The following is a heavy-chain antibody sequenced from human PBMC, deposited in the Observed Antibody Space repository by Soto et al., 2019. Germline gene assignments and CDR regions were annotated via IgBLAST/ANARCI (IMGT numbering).Heavy chain of an antibody. CDR2: INWKSDI. J-gene: IGHJ4*02. V-gene: IGHV3-9*01. Sequence: ALRLCCPVSGVTFADNAMHWGRPGPEKGLEWVSGINWKSDIGYADSVKGRFTISRDNAENALYLQMNSLRAEDTAFYHSAISQDRGGRTTFIYWGQGTQVTVSS. CDR3: AISQDRGGRTTFIY. D-gene: IGHD3-16*01. CDR1: GVTFADNA.